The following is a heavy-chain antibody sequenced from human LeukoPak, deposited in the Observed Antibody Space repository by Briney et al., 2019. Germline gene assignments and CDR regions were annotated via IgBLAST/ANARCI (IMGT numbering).Heavy chain of an antibody. J-gene: IGHJ4*02. Sequence: GGSLRLSCAASGFTFSSYAMHWVRQAPRKGLEWVAVTSYDGSNKYYADSVKGRFTISRDNSKNTLYVQMNSLRAEDTAVYYCARDPAKFWSGHDYWGQGTLVTVSS. D-gene: IGHD3-3*01. CDR3: ARDPAKFWSGHDY. CDR1: GFTFSSYA. CDR2: TSYDGSNK. V-gene: IGHV3-30-3*01.